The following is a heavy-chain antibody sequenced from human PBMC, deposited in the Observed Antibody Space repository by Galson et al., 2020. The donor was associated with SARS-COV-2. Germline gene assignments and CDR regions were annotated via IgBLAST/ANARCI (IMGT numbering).Heavy chain of an antibody. CDR1: GFTFSSYD. Sequence: GGSLRLSCAASGFTFSSYDMHWVRQATGKGLEWVSAIGTAGDTYYPGSVKGRFTISRENAKNSLYLQMNSLRAGDTAVYYCARADIVVVPAANGALVIDYYYYYMDVWGKGTTVTVSS. J-gene: IGHJ6*03. V-gene: IGHV3-13*01. CDR3: ARADIVVVPAANGALVIDYYYYYMDV. CDR2: IGTAGDT. D-gene: IGHD2-2*01.